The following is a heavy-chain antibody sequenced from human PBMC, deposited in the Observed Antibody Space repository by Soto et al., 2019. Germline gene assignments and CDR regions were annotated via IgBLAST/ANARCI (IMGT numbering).Heavy chain of an antibody. CDR2: IIPIFGTA. Sequence: ASVKVSCKASGGAFSSYAISWVRQAPGQGLEWMGGIIPIFGTANYAQKFQGRVTITADESTSTAYMELSSLRSEDTAVYYCATFGRDFWSGYYPNWFDPWGQGTLVTAPQ. D-gene: IGHD3-3*01. CDR1: GGAFSSYA. V-gene: IGHV1-69*13. J-gene: IGHJ5*02. CDR3: ATFGRDFWSGYYPNWFDP.